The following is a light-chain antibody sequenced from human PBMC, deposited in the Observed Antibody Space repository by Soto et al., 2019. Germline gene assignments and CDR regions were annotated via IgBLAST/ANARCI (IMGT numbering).Light chain of an antibody. CDR3: QQYGSSPPIT. Sequence: DIQMTQSPSSVSASVGDRVSITCRASQGISSWLAWYQQKPGKAPKLLIYAASSRATGIPDRFSGSGSGTDFTHTISRLEPEDFAVYYCQQYGSSPPITFGQGTRLEIK. V-gene: IGKV1-12*01. CDR2: AAS. CDR1: QGISSW. J-gene: IGKJ5*01.